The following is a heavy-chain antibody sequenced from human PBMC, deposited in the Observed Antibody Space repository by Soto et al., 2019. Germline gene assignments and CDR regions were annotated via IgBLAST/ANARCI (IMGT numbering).Heavy chain of an antibody. CDR1: GFTFSSYA. Sequence: GGSLRLSCAASGFTFSSYAMHWVRQAPGKGLEWVAVISYDGSNKYYADSVKGRFTISRDNSKNTLYLQMNSLRAEDTAVYYCAREGSSFEAMDVWGQGTTVTVSS. CDR3: AREGSSFEAMDV. J-gene: IGHJ6*02. D-gene: IGHD6-6*01. V-gene: IGHV3-30-3*01. CDR2: ISYDGSNK.